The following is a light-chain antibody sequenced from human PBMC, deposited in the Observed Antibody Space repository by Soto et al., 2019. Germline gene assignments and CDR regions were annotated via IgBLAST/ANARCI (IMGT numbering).Light chain of an antibody. Sequence: AMTQSPATLSVSPGERASLSCWASETVATNLAWYQQKPGQAPRLLISGASTRAAGISDRFRGSGSGTEFTLTISSLRPEDSAIYYCQQYFEWPPMTFGQGTKVEI. V-gene: IGKV3-15*01. J-gene: IGKJ1*01. CDR3: QQYFEWPPMT. CDR1: ETVATN. CDR2: GAS.